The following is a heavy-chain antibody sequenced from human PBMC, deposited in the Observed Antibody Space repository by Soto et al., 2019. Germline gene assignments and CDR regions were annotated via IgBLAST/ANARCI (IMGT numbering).Heavy chain of an antibody. CDR2: ISDDGART. CDR1: GFLFEVYC. Sequence: XVSLRRSCVASGFLFEVYCMHWVRQVPGKGLEWVSRISDDGARTDYADSVRGRFTISRDNANNALYLQMNALRGEDTAVYFCTRGPRPSSIGTGAVWGRGALVTVSS. V-gene: IGHV3-74*01. D-gene: IGHD2-2*01. J-gene: IGHJ4*02. CDR3: TRGPRPSSIGTGAV.